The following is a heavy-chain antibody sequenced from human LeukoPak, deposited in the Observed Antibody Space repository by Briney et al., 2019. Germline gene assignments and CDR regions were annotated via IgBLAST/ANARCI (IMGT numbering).Heavy chain of an antibody. Sequence: PGGSLRLSCAASGFTFSSYAMHWVRQAPGEGLEWVAAIAYDGSSPHYGDSVKGRFIISRDNSKSALYLQMNSLRVEDTGIYYCARVGGSNWHPLDYWGQETLVTVSS. V-gene: IGHV3-30-3*01. CDR3: ARVGGSNWHPLDY. CDR1: GFTFSSYA. J-gene: IGHJ4*02. D-gene: IGHD6-13*01. CDR2: IAYDGSSP.